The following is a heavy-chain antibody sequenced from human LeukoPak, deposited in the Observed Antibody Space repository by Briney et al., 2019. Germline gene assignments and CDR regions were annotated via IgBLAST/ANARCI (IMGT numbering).Heavy chain of an antibody. J-gene: IGHJ4*02. CDR1: GYSISSGYY. D-gene: IGHD1-1*01. CDR2: IYHSGST. CDR3: ARRRTIGYFDY. V-gene: IGHV4-38-2*01. Sequence: PSETLSLTCAVSGYSISSGYYWGWIRQPPGKGLEWIGSIYHSGSTYYNPSLKSRVTISVDTSKNQFSLKLSSVTAADTAVYYCARRRTIGYFDYWCQGALATVSS.